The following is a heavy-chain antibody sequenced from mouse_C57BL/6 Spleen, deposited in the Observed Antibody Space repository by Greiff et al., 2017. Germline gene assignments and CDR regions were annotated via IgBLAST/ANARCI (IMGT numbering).Heavy chain of an antibody. Sequence: QVQLQQPGAELVKPGASVKLSCKASGYTFTSYWMQWVKQRPGQGLEWIGEIDPSDSYTNYNQKFKGKATLTVDTSSSTAYMQLSSLTSEDSAVYYCARPGGYPYYFDYWGQGTTLTVSS. CDR2: IDPSDSYT. J-gene: IGHJ2*01. D-gene: IGHD2-2*01. CDR1: GYTFTSYW. V-gene: IGHV1-50*01. CDR3: ARPGGYPYYFDY.